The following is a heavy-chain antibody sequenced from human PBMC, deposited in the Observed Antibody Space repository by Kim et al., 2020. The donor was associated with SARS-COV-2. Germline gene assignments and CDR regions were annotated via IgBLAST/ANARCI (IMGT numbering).Heavy chain of an antibody. CDR3: SGRLDY. J-gene: IGHJ4*02. D-gene: IGHD3-16*01. CDR2: SSRSDPT. Sequence: SSRSDPTSYADSVKGRFTISRDTAKNSVYLQMNSLRGEDTAVYYCSGRLDYWGQGTLVTVSS. V-gene: IGHV3-48*01.